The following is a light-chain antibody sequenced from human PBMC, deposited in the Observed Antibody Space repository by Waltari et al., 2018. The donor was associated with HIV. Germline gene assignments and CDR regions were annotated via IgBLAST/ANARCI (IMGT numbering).Light chain of an antibody. CDR3: QQYGSSPKT. CDR2: GAS. V-gene: IGKV3-20*01. CDR1: QSPSSSY. Sequence: EIVLTQSPGTLSLSPGERATLSCRASQSPSSSYLAWYQQKPGQAPRLLVYGASHRATDIPDRFSGSGSGTDFALTISRVEPEDFAVYYCQQYGSSPKTFGQGTKLEIK. J-gene: IGKJ2*01.